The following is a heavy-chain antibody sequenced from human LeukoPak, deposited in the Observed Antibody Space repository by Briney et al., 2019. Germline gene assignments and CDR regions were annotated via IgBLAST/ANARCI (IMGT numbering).Heavy chain of an antibody. CDR2: INPDGSGK. J-gene: IGHJ4*02. CDR1: GFTLSTYW. V-gene: IGHV3-7*01. CDR3: ASWGAGGNS. D-gene: IGHD3-16*01. Sequence: GGSLRLSCEASGFTLSTYWMNWVRQVPGKGLDWVANINPDGSGKRYVVSVKGRFTIARDNADNSLPLQMNSLRAEDTAVYYCASWGAGGNSWGQGTLVTVSS.